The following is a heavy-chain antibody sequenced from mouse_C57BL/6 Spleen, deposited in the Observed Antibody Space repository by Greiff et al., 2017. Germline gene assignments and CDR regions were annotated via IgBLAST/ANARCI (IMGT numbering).Heavy chain of an antibody. J-gene: IGHJ2*01. Sequence: VQLQQSGPELVKPGASVKISCKASGYAFSSSWMNWVKQRPGKGLEWIGRIYPGDGDTNYNGKFKGKATLTADKSSSTAYMQLSSLTSEDSAVYFCARGRGSSGDFDYWGQGTTLTVSS. CDR3: ARGRGSSGDFDY. D-gene: IGHD3-2*02. CDR2: IYPGDGDT. V-gene: IGHV1-82*01. CDR1: GYAFSSSW.